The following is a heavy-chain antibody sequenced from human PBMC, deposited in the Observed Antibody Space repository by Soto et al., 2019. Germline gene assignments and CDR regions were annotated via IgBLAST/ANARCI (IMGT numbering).Heavy chain of an antibody. CDR2: SLPIFGTS. Sequence: QVQLVQSWAEVKKPGSSVKVSCKASGGTFSTYSISWVRQAPGQGREWMGESLPIFGTSHYAQNFQGRVTITADESTSTGYMELSSLRSDDTAVYYCSRGGRYHKSSFDYGMDVWGQGPTVPVSS. V-gene: IGHV1-69*01. D-gene: IGHD1-20*01. CDR3: SRGGRYHKSSFDYGMDV. CDR1: GGTFSTYS. J-gene: IGHJ6*02.